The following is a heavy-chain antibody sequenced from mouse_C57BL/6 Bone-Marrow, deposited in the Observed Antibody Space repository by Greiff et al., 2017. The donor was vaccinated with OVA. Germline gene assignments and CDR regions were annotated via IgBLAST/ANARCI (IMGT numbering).Heavy chain of an antibody. V-gene: IGHV1-62-2*01. CDR2: FYPGSGSI. CDR1: GYTFTEYT. Sequence: VQLQESGAELVKPGASVKLSCKASGYTFTEYTIHWVKQRSGQGLEWIGWFYPGSGSIKYNEKFKDKATLTADKSSSTVYMELSRLTSEDSAVYFCARHEDTLYYDYDGVFFAYWGQGTLVTVSA. J-gene: IGHJ3*01. D-gene: IGHD2-4*01. CDR3: ARHEDTLYYDYDGVFFAY.